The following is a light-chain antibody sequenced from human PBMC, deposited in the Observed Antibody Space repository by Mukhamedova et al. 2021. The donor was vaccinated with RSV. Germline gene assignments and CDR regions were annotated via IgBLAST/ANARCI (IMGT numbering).Light chain of an antibody. CDR1: SISSN. Sequence: SISSNLAWYQQKPGQAPRLLIYGASTRATGVPARFSGSGSGTEFTLTISSLQSEDFAVYYCQQNNDWWTFGQGTKVEIK. CDR3: QQNNDWWT. J-gene: IGKJ1*01. CDR2: GAS. V-gene: IGKV3-15*01.